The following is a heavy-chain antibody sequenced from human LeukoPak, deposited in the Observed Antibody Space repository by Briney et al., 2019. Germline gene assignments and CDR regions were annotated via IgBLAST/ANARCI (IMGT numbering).Heavy chain of an antibody. D-gene: IGHD3-10*01. CDR3: ARAGAYYYGSGSWAYFDY. V-gene: IGHV4-59*01. Sequence: PSETLSLTCTVSGGSISSYYWSWIRQPPGKGLEWIGYIYYSGSTNYNPSLKSRVTISVDTSKNQFSLKLSSVTAADTAVYYCARAGAYYYGSGSWAYFDYWGQGTLVTVSS. CDR2: IYYSGST. CDR1: GGSISSYY. J-gene: IGHJ4*02.